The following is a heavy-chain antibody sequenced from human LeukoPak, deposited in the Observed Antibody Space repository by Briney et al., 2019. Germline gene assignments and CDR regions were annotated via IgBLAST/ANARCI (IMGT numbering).Heavy chain of an antibody. D-gene: IGHD3-16*01. CDR2: ISGSGGST. V-gene: IGHV3-23*01. CDR1: GFTFSTYA. J-gene: IGHJ4*02. CDR3: ARSRGPNTFGGVHDY. Sequence: GGSLRLSCAASGFTFSTYAMSWVRQAPGKGLEWVSGISGSGGSTYYADSVKGRFTISRDNSKNTLYLQMNSLRAEDTAVYYCARSRGPNTFGGVHDYWGQGTLVTDSS.